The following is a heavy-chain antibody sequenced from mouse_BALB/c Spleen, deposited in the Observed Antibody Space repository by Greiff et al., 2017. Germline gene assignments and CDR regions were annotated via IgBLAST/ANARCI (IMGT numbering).Heavy chain of an antibody. D-gene: IGHD1-1*01. V-gene: IGHV1-63*02. CDR3: AYYGSSYYAMDY. CDR2: IYPGGGYT. Sequence: QVQLQQSGAELVRPGTSVKISCKASGYTFTNYWLGWVKQRPGHGLEWIGEIYPGGGYTNYNEKFKGKATLTADTSSSTAYMQLSSLTSEDSAVYFCAYYGSSYYAMDYWGQGTSVTVSS. CDR1: GYTFTNYW. J-gene: IGHJ4*01.